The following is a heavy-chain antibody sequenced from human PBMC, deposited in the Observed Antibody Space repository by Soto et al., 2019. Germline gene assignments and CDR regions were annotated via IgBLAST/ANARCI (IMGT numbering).Heavy chain of an antibody. CDR1: GGSISSSSYY. Sequence: SETLSLTCTVSGGSISSSSYYWGWIRQPPGKGLEWIGSIYYSGSTYYNPSLKSRVTISVDTSKNQFSLKLSSLTAADTAVYYCARQNGYCTNGVCSNWFDPWGQGTLVTVSS. J-gene: IGHJ5*02. V-gene: IGHV4-39*01. CDR3: ARQNGYCTNGVCSNWFDP. CDR2: IYYSGST. D-gene: IGHD2-8*01.